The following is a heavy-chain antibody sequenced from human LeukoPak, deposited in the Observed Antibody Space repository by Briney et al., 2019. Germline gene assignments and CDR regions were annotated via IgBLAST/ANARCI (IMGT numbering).Heavy chain of an antibody. CDR2: IYHSGRT. V-gene: IGHV4-38-2*02. J-gene: IGHJ3*02. Sequence: SETLSLTCTVSGYSISSGYYWGWIRQPPGKGLEWIGSIYHSGRTSYNPSLKSRVTISVDMSKNQFSLKLTSVTAADTAVYFCARGPYSYDSSGAFDIWGQGTMVTVSS. D-gene: IGHD3-22*01. CDR3: ARGPYSYDSSGAFDI. CDR1: GYSISSGYY.